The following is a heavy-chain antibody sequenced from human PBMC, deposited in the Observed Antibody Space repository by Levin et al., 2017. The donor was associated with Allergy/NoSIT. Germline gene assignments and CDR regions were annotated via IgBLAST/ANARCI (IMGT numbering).Heavy chain of an antibody. D-gene: IGHD5-12*01. CDR1: GFTFSSYA. J-gene: IGHJ4*02. CDR3: AKDREGGYDYNYFDY. Sequence: PGGSLRLSCAASGFTFSSYAMSWVRQAPGKGLEWVSAISGSGGSTYYADSVKGRFTISRDNSKNTLYLQMNSLRAEDTAVYYCAKDREGGYDYNYFDYWGQGTLVTVSS. V-gene: IGHV3-23*01. CDR2: ISGSGGST.